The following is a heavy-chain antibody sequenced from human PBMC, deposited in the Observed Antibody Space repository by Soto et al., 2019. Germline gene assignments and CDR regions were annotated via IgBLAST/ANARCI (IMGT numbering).Heavy chain of an antibody. D-gene: IGHD2-8*02. V-gene: IGHV5-10-1*01. CDR1: GYSFTSYW. J-gene: IGHJ6*02. CDR3: AGPGGGLRRGGAYRIDG. CDR2: IDPSDSYT. Sequence: GESLKISCKGSGYSFTSYWISWVRQMPGKGLEWMGRIDPSDSYTNYSPSFQGHVTISADKSISTAYLQWSSLKASDTAMYYCAGPGGGLRRGGAYRIDGWGQRNRVKVS.